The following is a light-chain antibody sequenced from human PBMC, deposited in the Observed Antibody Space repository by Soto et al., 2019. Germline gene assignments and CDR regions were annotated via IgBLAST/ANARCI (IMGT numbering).Light chain of an antibody. V-gene: IGKV3-20*01. CDR2: GAS. J-gene: IGKJ1*01. Sequence: EIVLTQSPGTLSLSPGERATLSCRASQSVSSSYLAWYQQKPGQTPRLLIYGASSRATGIPDRFSGGESGSDFTLTMSRLEPEDFAVYFCQHYGASPRTFGQGTKVEIK. CDR1: QSVSSSY. CDR3: QHYGASPRT.